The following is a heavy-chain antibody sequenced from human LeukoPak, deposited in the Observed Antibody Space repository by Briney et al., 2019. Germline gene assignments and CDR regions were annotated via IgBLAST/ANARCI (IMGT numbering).Heavy chain of an antibody. CDR1: GYTFTSYD. Sequence: GASVKVSCKAPGYTFTSYDINWVRQATGQGLEWMGWMNPNSGNTGYAQKFQGRVTMTRNTSISTAYMELSSLRSEDTAVYYCAREYCSGGSCYGYWGQGTLVTVSS. D-gene: IGHD2-15*01. CDR2: MNPNSGNT. CDR3: AREYCSGGSCYGY. V-gene: IGHV1-8*01. J-gene: IGHJ4*02.